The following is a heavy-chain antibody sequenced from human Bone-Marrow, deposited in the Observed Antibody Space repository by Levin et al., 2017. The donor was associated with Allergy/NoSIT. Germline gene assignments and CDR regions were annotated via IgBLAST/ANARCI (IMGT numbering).Heavy chain of an antibody. V-gene: IGHV4-31*03. D-gene: IGHD3-22*01. J-gene: IGHJ4*02. CDR3: AGANYYDSNRPPFAS. Sequence: SQTLSLTCTVSGGSISSGDFYWSWIRQHPGKGLEYIGYVYYSGGTYYNSSLRSRLTISLDTSKNQFSLELSSVTAADTAIYYCAGANYYDSNRPPFASWGQGTLVTVSS. CDR2: VYYSGGT. CDR1: GGSISSGDFY.